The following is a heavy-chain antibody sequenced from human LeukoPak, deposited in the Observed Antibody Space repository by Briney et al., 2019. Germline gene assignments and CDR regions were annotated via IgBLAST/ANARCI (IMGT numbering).Heavy chain of an antibody. CDR2: LHYGGNT. D-gene: IGHD2-2*02. CDR1: GGSISSSSYH. J-gene: IGHJ4*02. CDR3: VRVNVVVPAAIVY. V-gene: IGHV4-39*01. Sequence: SETLSLTRSVSGGSISSSSYHWGWIRQPPGKGLEWIGSLHYGGNTYYKLALKSRVTISVDTSKNQFSLTLNSVTAADTAVYYCVRVNVVVPAAIVYWGQGTLVTVSS.